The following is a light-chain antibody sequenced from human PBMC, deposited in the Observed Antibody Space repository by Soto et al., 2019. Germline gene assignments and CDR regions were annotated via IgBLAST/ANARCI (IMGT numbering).Light chain of an antibody. J-gene: IGLJ1*01. Sequence: SVLTQPPPISSAPGQKVTLSCSGSSPHIGNNYVSWYQQLPGTAPKLLIYENNKRPSGIPDRFSGSKSGTSATLGITGLQTGDEADYYCGTWDSSLSAYVFGTGTKVTVL. CDR1: SPHIGNNY. V-gene: IGLV1-51*02. CDR2: ENN. CDR3: GTWDSSLSAYV.